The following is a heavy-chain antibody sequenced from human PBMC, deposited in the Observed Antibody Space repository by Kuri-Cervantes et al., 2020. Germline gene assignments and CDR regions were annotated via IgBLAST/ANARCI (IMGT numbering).Heavy chain of an antibody. J-gene: IGHJ4*02. V-gene: IGHV1-69*04. CDR3: ARAPEGDHDYVWGSPLYYY. Sequence: SVKVSCKASGYTFTSYDINWVRQATGQGLEWMGRIIPILGIANYAQKFQGRVTITADKSTSTACMELSSLRSEDTAVYYCARAPEGDHDYVWGSPLYYYWGQGTLVTVSS. D-gene: IGHD3-16*01. CDR2: IIPILGIA. CDR1: GYTFTSYD.